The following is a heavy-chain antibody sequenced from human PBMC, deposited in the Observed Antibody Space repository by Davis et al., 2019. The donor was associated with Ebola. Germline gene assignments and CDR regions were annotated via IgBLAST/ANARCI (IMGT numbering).Heavy chain of an antibody. CDR1: GFTVSTNY. V-gene: IGHV3-7*01. CDR2: IKQDGSEK. Sequence: GESLKISCAASGFTVSTNYMCWVRQAPGKGLEWVANIKQDGSEKYYVDSVKGRFTISRDNAKNSLYLQMNSLRAEETAVYYCARGGRGGYCSSTSCYENYWGQGTLVTVSS. J-gene: IGHJ4*02. CDR3: ARGGRGGYCSSTSCYENY. D-gene: IGHD2-2*01.